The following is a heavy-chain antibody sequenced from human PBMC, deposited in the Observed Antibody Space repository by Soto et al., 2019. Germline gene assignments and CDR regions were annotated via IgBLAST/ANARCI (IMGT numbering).Heavy chain of an antibody. CDR2: INTDGSNT. V-gene: IGHV3-74*01. CDR1: GLTFNRYW. J-gene: IGHJ5*02. Sequence: GGSLRLSCAASGLTFNRYWMPWFRHAPGKALVWVSHINTDGSNTNYADSVKGRFTISTDNAKSTLFLQMNSLRDEDTAVYYCAREFCSGGNCYTYYFDPWGQGIPVTVSS. CDR3: AREFCSGGNCYTYYFDP. D-gene: IGHD2-15*01.